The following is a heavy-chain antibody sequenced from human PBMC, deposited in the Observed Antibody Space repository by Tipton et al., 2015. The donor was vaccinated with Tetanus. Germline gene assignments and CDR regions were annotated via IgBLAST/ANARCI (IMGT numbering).Heavy chain of an antibody. V-gene: IGHV5-51*01. D-gene: IGHD3-16*01. J-gene: IGHJ2*01. Sequence: QLVQSGAELKKPGESLKISCQGSGYRFTSYWIAWVRQEPGRGLEWLGIISSGDSDTRYSPTFQGQVTISADKFISTAYLQWSSLKASDTAIYYCARRLGPYTGDHIWHFDVWGRGTLVTVSS. CDR1: GYRFTSYW. CDR2: ISSGDSDT. CDR3: ARRLGPYTGDHIWHFDV.